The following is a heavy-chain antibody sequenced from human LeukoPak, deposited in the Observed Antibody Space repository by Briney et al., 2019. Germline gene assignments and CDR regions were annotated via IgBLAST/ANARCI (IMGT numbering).Heavy chain of an antibody. V-gene: IGHV4-4*07. CDR2: IYTSGST. Sequence: SETLSLTCAVSGGSISSYSWSWIRQPAGKGLEWIGRIYTSGSTKYNPSLTSRVTMSVDTSKNQFSLKLRSVTAADTAVYYCARAVHCSGGSCYFDYWGQGTLVTVSS. D-gene: IGHD2-15*01. J-gene: IGHJ4*02. CDR3: ARAVHCSGGSCYFDY. CDR1: GGSISSYS.